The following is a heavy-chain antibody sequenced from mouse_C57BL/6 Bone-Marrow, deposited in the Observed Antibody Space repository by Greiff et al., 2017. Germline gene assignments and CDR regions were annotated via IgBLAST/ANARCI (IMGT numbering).Heavy chain of an antibody. Sequence: QVQLQPSDAELLKPGASVKISCKVSGYTFTDHTIHWMKQRPEQGLEWIGYIYPRDGSTKYNEKFKGKATLTADKSSSTAYMQLNSLTSEDSAVYFCARGWVPYYYAMDYWGQGTSVTVSS. V-gene: IGHV1-78*01. CDR2: IYPRDGST. J-gene: IGHJ4*01. CDR1: GYTFTDHT. CDR3: ARGWVPYYYAMDY. D-gene: IGHD2-3*01.